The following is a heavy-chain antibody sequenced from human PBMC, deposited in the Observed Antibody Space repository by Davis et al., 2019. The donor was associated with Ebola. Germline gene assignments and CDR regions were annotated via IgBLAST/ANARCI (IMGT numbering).Heavy chain of an antibody. CDR3: ARDATFFP. D-gene: IGHD2-15*01. CDR2: IKQDGSEK. J-gene: IGHJ5*02. Sequence: PGGSLRLSCVASGLTVSSNYMSWVRQAPGKGLEWVANIKQDGSEKYYVDSVKGRFTISRDNAKNSLYLQMNSLRAEDTAVYYCARDATFFPWGQGTLVTVSS. V-gene: IGHV3-7*03. CDR1: GLTVSSNY.